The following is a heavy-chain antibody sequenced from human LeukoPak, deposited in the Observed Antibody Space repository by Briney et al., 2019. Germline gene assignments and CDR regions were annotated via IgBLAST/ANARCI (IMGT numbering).Heavy chain of an antibody. V-gene: IGHV3-23*01. CDR3: AKDHDNTDSYYYFDS. J-gene: IGHJ4*02. CDR2: ISETGRTT. CDR1: GFSFDDYA. Sequence: PGGSLRISCAASGFSFDDYAMTWVRQAPGKGLEWVSSISETGRTTSYTDSMKGRFTISRDKSKSTLHLQMNRLRAEDTALYYCAKDHDNTDSYYYFDSWGQGTLVTVSS. D-gene: IGHD2-21*02.